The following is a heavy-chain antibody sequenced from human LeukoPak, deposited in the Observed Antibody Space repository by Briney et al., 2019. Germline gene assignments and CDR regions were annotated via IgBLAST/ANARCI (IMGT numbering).Heavy chain of an antibody. CDR3: ASTTEFDF. CDR2: INPNSGGT. CDR1: GYTFTVYY. V-gene: IGHV1-2*02. Sequence: ASVTVSCKASGYTFTVYYIHWVRQAPGQGLEWMGWINPNSGGTNYAQKFQGRVTMTRDTSISTAYIELNRLKSDDTAVYYCASTTEFDFWGQGTLVTVSS. D-gene: IGHD4-17*01. J-gene: IGHJ4*02.